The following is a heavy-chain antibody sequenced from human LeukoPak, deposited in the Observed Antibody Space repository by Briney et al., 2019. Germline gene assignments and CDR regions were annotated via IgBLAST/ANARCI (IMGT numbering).Heavy chain of an antibody. CDR2: ISGSGGST. CDR3: AKDLIAVTPNY. D-gene: IGHD6-19*01. J-gene: IGHJ4*02. CDR1: GFTFSSYW. V-gene: IGHV3-23*01. Sequence: PGGSLRLSCAASGFTFSSYWLTWVRQAPGKGLEWVSAISGSGGSTYYADSVKGRFTISRDNSKNTLYLQMNSLRAEDTAVYYCAKDLIAVTPNYWGQGTLVTVSS.